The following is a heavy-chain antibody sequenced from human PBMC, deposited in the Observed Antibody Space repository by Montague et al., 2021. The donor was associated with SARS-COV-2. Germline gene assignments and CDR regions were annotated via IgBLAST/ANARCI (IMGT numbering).Heavy chain of an antibody. V-gene: IGHV4-59*08. CDR3: ARSSGSYSTFDF. D-gene: IGHD3-10*01. Sequence: SETLSLTCTVSGSSISSSYWTWIRQPPGKGLEWIGYIYYSGSTSYNPSLKSRVTMSVDTSKNQFSLKLSSVTAADTAVYYCARSSGSYSTFDFWGQGTLVTVSS. CDR1: GSSISSSY. CDR2: IYYSGST. J-gene: IGHJ4*02.